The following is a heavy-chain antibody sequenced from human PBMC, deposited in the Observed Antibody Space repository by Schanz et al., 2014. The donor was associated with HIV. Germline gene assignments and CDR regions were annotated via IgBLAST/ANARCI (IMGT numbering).Heavy chain of an antibody. J-gene: IGHJ4*02. CDR3: ARDCLGGCPADY. CDR1: GFTFSSSG. V-gene: IGHV3-33*01. Sequence: QVKLVESGGGVVQPGRSLRLSCTASGFTFSSSGMHWVRQAPGKGLEWVAIIGYDGSNIYYAASVKGRFTVSRDNSRNTNTLYLQMNSLTVEDTAIYYCARDCLGGCPADYWGQGTLVTVSS. D-gene: IGHD2-15*01. CDR2: IGYDGSNI.